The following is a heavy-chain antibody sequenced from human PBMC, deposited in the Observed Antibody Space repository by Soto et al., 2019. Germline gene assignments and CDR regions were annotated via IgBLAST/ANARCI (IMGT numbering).Heavy chain of an antibody. V-gene: IGHV4-34*01. CDR2: INHSGST. CDR3: ARWLTSTGADAFDI. D-gene: IGHD4-17*01. J-gene: IGHJ3*02. Sequence: SETLSLTCAVYGGSFSGYYWSWIRQPPGKGLEWIGEINHSGSTNYNPSLKRRVTISVDTSKNQFSLKLSSVTAADTAVYYCARWLTSTGADAFDIWGQGTMVTVSS. CDR1: GGSFSGYY.